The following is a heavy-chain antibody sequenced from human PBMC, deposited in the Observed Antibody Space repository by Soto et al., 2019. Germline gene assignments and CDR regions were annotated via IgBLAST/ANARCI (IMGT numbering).Heavy chain of an antibody. CDR2: IYYSGST. J-gene: IGHJ6*02. V-gene: IGHV4-39*01. D-gene: IGHD3-10*01. CDR3: ARHTAGSLAHFGMDV. Sequence: QVQLQESGPGLVKPSETLSLPCTVSGGSISSSYYYWGWIRQPPGKGLEWIGSIYYSGSTYYNPSLKSRVTVSVDTSKDQFSLNLDSVTAAATAVYYCARHTAGSLAHFGMDVWGQGTTVTVSS. CDR1: GGSISSSYYY.